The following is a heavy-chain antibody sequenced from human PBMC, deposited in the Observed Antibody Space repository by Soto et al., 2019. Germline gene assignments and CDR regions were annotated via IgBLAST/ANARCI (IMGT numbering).Heavy chain of an antibody. CDR3: AGDGHLDTMVRGVIITSYYYYGMDV. Sequence: SQTLSLTCAISGDSVSSNSAAWNWIRQSPSRGLEWLGRTYYRSKWYNDYAVSVKSRITINPDTSKNQFSPQLNSVTPEDTAVYYCAGDGHLDTMVRGVIITSYYYYGMDVWGQGTTVTVSS. D-gene: IGHD3-10*01. CDR2: TYYRSKWYN. V-gene: IGHV6-1*01. CDR1: GDSVSSNSAA. J-gene: IGHJ6*02.